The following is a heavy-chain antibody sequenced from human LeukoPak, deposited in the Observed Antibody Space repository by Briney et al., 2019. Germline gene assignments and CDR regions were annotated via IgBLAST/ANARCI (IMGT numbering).Heavy chain of an antibody. D-gene: IGHD4-17*01. Sequence: ASVKVSCTASGYTFTGYYMHWVRQAPGQGLEWMGWINPNSGGTNYAQKFQGWVTMTRDTSISTAYMELSRLRSDDTAVYYCARDLYGDLLHFDYWGQGTLVTVSS. J-gene: IGHJ4*02. V-gene: IGHV1-2*04. CDR1: GYTFTGYY. CDR2: INPNSGGT. CDR3: ARDLYGDLLHFDY.